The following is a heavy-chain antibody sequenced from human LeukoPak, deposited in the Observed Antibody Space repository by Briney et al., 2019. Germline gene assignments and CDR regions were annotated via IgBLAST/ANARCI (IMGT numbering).Heavy chain of an antibody. CDR2: INYDGTEQ. CDR3: AKGLGKARASNTWYFDL. J-gene: IGHJ2*01. V-gene: IGHV3-30*02. CDR1: GFRFSTYG. Sequence: GGSLRLSCAVSGFRFSTYGMNWVRQAPGKGLEWAAFINYDGTEQYYADSVKGRFSISRDNSKDTLFLQMNSLRAEDTAVYYCAKGLGKARASNTWYFDLWGRGTLVTVSS. D-gene: IGHD1-26*01.